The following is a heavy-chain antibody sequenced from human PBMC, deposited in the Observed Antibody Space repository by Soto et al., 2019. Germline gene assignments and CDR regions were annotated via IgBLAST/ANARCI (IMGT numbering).Heavy chain of an antibody. D-gene: IGHD1-1*01. V-gene: IGHV1-46*01. CDR3: SRTSTSGTRFDD. CDR1: GYSFTSNY. CDR2: INPTGSTT. J-gene: IGHJ4*02. Sequence: ASVKVSCKASGYSFTSNYMHWVRQAPGQGLEWMGLINPTGSTTIYAQKFQGRVTMTRDTSTSTDYMEMNSLTSEDTALYYCSRTSTSGTRFDDWGKGSLVPVSS.